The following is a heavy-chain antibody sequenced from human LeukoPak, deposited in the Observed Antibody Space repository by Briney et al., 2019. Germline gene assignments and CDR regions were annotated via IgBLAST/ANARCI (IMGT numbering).Heavy chain of an antibody. J-gene: IGHJ4*02. CDR3: ARGQSSGFPPSPGGGY. CDR2: MNPNSGNT. Sequence: GASVKVSCKASGDTFTSYDINWVRQATGQGLEWMGWMNPNSGNTGYAQKFQGRVSMTRNTSISTAYMELSGLRSEDTAVYYCARGQSSGFPPSPGGGYWGQGTLVTVSS. CDR1: GDTFTSYD. D-gene: IGHD6-19*01. V-gene: IGHV1-8*01.